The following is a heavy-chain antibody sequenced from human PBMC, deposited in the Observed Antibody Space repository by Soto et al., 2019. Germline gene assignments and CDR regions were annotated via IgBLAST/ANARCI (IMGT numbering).Heavy chain of an antibody. D-gene: IGHD7-27*01. CDR2: ISYDGTNK. CDR3: ARDPKTSGGQHWAFNYFDS. J-gene: IGHJ4*02. V-gene: IGHV3-30-3*01. Sequence: GGSLRLSCAASGFSFSISPMHWVRHAPGKGPEWVALISYDGTNKFYADSVKGRFTISRDNSKSTLYLQVDSLRPEDAAVYYCARDPKTSGGQHWAFNYFDSWGQGTLVTVSS. CDR1: GFSFSISP.